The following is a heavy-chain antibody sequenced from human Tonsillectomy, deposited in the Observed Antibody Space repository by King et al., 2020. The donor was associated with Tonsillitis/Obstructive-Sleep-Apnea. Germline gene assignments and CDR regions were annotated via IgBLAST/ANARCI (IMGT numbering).Heavy chain of an antibody. V-gene: IGHV5-51*03. D-gene: IGHD1-26*01. Sequence: QLVPSGAEVKKPGASLKISCKGSGYSFSNYWIGWVRQMPGKGLEWVAIIYPDDSDTRYSPSFQGQVTISADKSFSTAYLQWSSLKASDTAMYYCARGTGLKLGANWGQGTLVTVSS. CDR2: IYPDDSDT. J-gene: IGHJ4*02. CDR1: GYSFSNYW. CDR3: ARGTGLKLGAN.